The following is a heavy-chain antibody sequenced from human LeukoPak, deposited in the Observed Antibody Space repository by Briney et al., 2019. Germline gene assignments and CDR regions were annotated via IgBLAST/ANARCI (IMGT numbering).Heavy chain of an antibody. CDR3: ARGIPPFGVVIVRNAFDI. J-gene: IGHJ3*02. D-gene: IGHD3-3*01. V-gene: IGHV3-48*03. CDR2: ISTSGSTI. Sequence: GGSLRLSCAASGFTFSSYEMNWVRQAPGKGLEWVSYISTSGSTIYYADSVKGRFTISRDNAKNSLYLQMNSLGAEDTAVYYCARGIPPFGVVIVRNAFDIWGQGTLVTVSS. CDR1: GFTFSSYE.